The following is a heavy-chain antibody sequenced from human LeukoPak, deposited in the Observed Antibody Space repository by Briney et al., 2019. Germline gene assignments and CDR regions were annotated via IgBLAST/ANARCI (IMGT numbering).Heavy chain of an antibody. CDR1: GDSVSSNSAT. CDR2: TYYRSKWYN. V-gene: IGHV6-1*01. J-gene: IGHJ4*02. D-gene: IGHD2-2*01. Sequence: SQTLSLTCAISGDSVSSNSATWTWIRQSPSRGLEWLGRTYYRSKWYNDYAVSVKSRITINPDTSKNQFSLQLNSVTPEDTAVYYCARGSSRNSWYFDYGGQEPLVPVSS. CDR3: ARGSSRNSWYFDY.